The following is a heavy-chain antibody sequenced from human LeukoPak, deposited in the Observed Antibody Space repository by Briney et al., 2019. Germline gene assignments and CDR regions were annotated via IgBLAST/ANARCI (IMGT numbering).Heavy chain of an antibody. Sequence: PGGSLRRSCAASGFTFSRYGMSWVRQGPGKGLEWVSAISGSGDSTYYAASVKGRFTISRDTAKNSLYLQMNSLRAEDTAVYYCAELGITMIGGVWGKGTTVTISS. V-gene: IGHV3-23*01. CDR3: AELGITMIGGV. CDR2: ISGSGDST. J-gene: IGHJ6*04. D-gene: IGHD3-10*02. CDR1: GFTFSRYG.